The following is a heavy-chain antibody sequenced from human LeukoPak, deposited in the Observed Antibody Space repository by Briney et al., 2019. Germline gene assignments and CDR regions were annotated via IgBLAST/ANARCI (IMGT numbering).Heavy chain of an antibody. V-gene: IGHV3-30*18. CDR3: AERQDCTTSTCYAMDV. J-gene: IGHJ6*02. CDR1: GFTFSNYG. Sequence: GGSLRLSCAASGFTFSNYGMHWVRQAPGKGLEWVALISYDGDSKYYADSVKGRFTISRDNSRNTLYLQMNSLRAEDSAVYYWAERQDCTTSTCYAMDVWGQGTTVTVSS. CDR2: ISYDGDSK. D-gene: IGHD2-8*01.